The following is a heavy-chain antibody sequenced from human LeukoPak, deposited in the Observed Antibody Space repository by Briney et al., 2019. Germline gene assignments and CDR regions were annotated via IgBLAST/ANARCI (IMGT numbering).Heavy chain of an antibody. V-gene: IGHV1-2*02. Sequence: GASVKVSCKASGYTFTGYYMHWVRQAPGQGLEWMGWINPNSGGTNYAQKFQGRVTMTRDTSISTAYMELSRLRSGDTAVYYCARSITTGTTYFDYWGQGTLVTVSS. D-gene: IGHD1-1*01. J-gene: IGHJ4*02. CDR1: GYTFTGYY. CDR3: ARSITTGTTYFDY. CDR2: INPNSGGT.